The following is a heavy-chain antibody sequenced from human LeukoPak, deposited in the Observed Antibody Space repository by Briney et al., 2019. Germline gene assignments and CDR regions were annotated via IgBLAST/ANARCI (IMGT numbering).Heavy chain of an antibody. V-gene: IGHV3-30*18. CDR3: AKVFQRYFDY. CDR1: GFTFSSYG. Sequence: GRSLRLSCAASGFTFSSYGMHWVRQAPGKGLEWVAVISYDGSNKYYADSVKGRFTISRDNSKNTLYLQMNSLRAEDTAVYYCAKVFQRYFDYWGQGTLVTVSS. J-gene: IGHJ4*02. D-gene: IGHD6-25*01. CDR2: ISYDGSNK.